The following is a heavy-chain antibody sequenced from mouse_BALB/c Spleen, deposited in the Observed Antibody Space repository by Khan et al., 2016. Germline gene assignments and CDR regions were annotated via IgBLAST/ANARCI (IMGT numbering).Heavy chain of an antibody. CDR1: GYSITSGYG. D-gene: IGHD1-2*01. J-gene: IGHJ2*01. CDR2: ISYSGST. Sequence: EVQLQESGSGLVKPSQSLSLTCTVTGYSITSGYGWNWIRQFPGNKLEWMGYISYSGSTNYNSSLKSRISITRDPSKNQFFLQLNSVTTEDTATYYCARTARIKYWGQGTTLTVSS. V-gene: IGHV3-2*02. CDR3: ARTARIKY.